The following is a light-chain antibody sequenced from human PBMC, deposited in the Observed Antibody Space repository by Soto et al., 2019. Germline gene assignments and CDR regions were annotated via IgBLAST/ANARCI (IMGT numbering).Light chain of an antibody. V-gene: IGKV3-20*01. CDR3: QQYGSSSWT. J-gene: IGKJ1*01. Sequence: EIVLTQSPGTLSLSPGKRATLSCRASQSISSSYLAWYRQRPGQAPRLLIYGASSRATGIPDRFSGSGSGTEFTLTISRLEPEDFAVYYCQQYGSSSWTFGQGTKVDI. CDR1: QSISSSY. CDR2: GAS.